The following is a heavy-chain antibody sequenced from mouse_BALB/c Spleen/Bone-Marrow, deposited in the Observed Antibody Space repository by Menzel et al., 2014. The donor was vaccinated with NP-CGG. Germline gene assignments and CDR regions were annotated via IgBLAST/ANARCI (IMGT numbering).Heavy chain of an antibody. D-gene: IGHD2-3*01. Sequence: VQLQQSGPELVKPGASVKISCKASGYTFTDYNMHWVKQSHGRSLEWIGYIYPYNGGTGYNQKFKSKATSTVDNSSSTAYMELRSLTSEDSAVYYCARGWLLSWFAYWGQGTLVTVSA. CDR2: IYPYNGGT. CDR1: GYTFTDYN. V-gene: IGHV1S29*02. J-gene: IGHJ3*01. CDR3: ARGWLLSWFAY.